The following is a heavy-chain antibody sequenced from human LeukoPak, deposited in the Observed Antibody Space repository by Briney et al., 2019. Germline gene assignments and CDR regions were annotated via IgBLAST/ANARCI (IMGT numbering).Heavy chain of an antibody. CDR1: GFKFTGYD. Sequence: ASVKVSCKASGFKFTGYDINWVRQATGQGLEWMGWMNPNSGNTGYAQKFQGRVTMTRNTSISTAYMELSSLRSEDTAVYYCVREYYYDSSGYSVDYYYYGMDVWGQGTTVTVSS. CDR3: VREYYYDSSGYSVDYYYYGMDV. D-gene: IGHD3-22*01. J-gene: IGHJ6*02. CDR2: MNPNSGNT. V-gene: IGHV1-8*01.